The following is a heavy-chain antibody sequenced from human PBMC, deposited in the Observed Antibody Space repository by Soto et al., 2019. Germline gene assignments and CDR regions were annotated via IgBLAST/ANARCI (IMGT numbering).Heavy chain of an antibody. D-gene: IGHD3-22*01. CDR3: ARSGPGGYIDY. CDR2: IYPGDSDT. V-gene: IGHV5-51*01. J-gene: IGHJ4*02. Sequence: PGESLKISCKGCGYSFTSYWIGWLRQMPGEGLEWLGVIYPGDSDTRYSPSLQGQVTISVNPDTSKNQFSLQLNSVTPEDTAVYYCARSGPGGYIDYWGQGTLVTVSS. CDR1: GYSFTSYW.